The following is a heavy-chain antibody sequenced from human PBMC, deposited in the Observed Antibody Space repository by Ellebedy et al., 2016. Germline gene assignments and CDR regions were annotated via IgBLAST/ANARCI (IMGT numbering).Heavy chain of an antibody. Sequence: GESLKISCAASGFTFSGYWMHWVRQSPEKGLVWVSRIDPDGTGIMYADSVKGRFTISRDNAKNTLYLQMNSLRAEDTAVYYGVQLGEAYWGRGTLVTVSS. CDR2: IDPDGTGI. CDR1: GFTFSGYW. CDR3: VQLGEAY. D-gene: IGHD3-16*01. J-gene: IGHJ4*02. V-gene: IGHV3-74*03.